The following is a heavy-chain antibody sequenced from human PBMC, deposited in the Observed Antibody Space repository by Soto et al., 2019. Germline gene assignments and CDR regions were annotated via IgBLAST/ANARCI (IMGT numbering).Heavy chain of an antibody. Sequence: PGGSLRLSCAASGFSIVNYAMSWVRQSPGKGLEWVSTISGSGSTYYADSVKGRFTISRDNSKNTLYLQMNSLRAEDTAVYYCARGYCSGGSCYSYYYYYYMDVWGKGTTVTVSS. V-gene: IGHV3-66*01. CDR3: ARGYCSGGSCYSYYYYYYMDV. CDR2: ISGSGST. D-gene: IGHD2-15*01. J-gene: IGHJ6*03. CDR1: GFSIVNYA.